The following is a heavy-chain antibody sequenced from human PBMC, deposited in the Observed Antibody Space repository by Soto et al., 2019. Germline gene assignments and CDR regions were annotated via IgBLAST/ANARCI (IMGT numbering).Heavy chain of an antibody. D-gene: IGHD2-15*01. Sequence: GGSLRLSCAASGFTFSSYWMSWVRQAPGKGLEWVANIKQDGSEKYYVDSVKGRFTISRDNAKNSLYLQMNSLRAEDTAVYYCARVRCGYGSCLYYYYYGMDVWGQGTMVTVSS. CDR3: ARVRCGYGSCLYYYYYGMDV. V-gene: IGHV3-7*01. CDR2: IKQDGSEK. J-gene: IGHJ6*02. CDR1: GFTFSSYW.